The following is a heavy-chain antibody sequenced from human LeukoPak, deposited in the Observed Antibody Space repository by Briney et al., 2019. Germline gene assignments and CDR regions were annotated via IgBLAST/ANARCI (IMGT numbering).Heavy chain of an antibody. CDR1: GYTFTGYY. CDR3: ARGPLRFLEWLDY. V-gene: IGHV1-2*02. J-gene: IGHJ4*02. D-gene: IGHD3-3*01. CDR2: INPNSGGT. Sequence: GASVKVSCKASGYTFTGYYMHWVRQAPGQGLEWMGWINPNSGGTNYAQKFQGRVTMTGDTSISTAYMELSRLRPDDTAVYYCARGPLRFLEWLDYWGQGTLVTVSS.